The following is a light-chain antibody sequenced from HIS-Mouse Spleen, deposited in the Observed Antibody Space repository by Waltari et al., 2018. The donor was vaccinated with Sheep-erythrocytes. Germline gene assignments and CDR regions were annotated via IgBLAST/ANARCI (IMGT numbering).Light chain of an antibody. Sequence: QSALTQPRSVSGSPGQSVTISCHGPRSDVGGYTYVSWYQQHPGKAPKLMIYDVSKRPSGVPDRFSGSKSGNTASLTISGLQAEDEADYYCCSYAGSYNHVFATGTKVTVL. CDR1: RSDVGGYTY. J-gene: IGLJ1*01. V-gene: IGLV2-11*01. CDR2: DVS. CDR3: CSYAGSYNHV.